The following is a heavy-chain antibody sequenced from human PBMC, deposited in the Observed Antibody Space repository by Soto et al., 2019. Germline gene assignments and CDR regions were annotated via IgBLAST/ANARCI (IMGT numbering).Heavy chain of an antibody. CDR3: ARAAGPGVRRVATQRAYYYYMDV. Sequence: LSLTCAASGFTFSSYWMHWVRQAPGKGLVWVSRINSDGSSTSYADSVKGRFTISRDNAKNTLYLQMNSLRAEDTAVYYCARAAGPGVRRVATQRAYYYYMDVWGKGTTVTVSS. CDR1: GFTFSSYW. D-gene: IGHD5-12*01. V-gene: IGHV3-74*01. CDR2: INSDGSST. J-gene: IGHJ6*03.